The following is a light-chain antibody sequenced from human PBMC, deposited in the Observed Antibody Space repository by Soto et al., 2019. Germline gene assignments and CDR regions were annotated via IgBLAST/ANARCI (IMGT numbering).Light chain of an antibody. V-gene: IGLV2-8*01. CDR1: SSDVGGYNY. CDR2: EVS. Sequence: QSALTQPPSASGSPGQSVTISCTGTSSDVGGYNYVSWYQPHPGKAPRLMLYEVSKRPSGVPDRFSGSKSGNTASLTVSGLQTEDEADYYCTSYAGSLPVVFGGGTKLTVL. J-gene: IGLJ2*01. CDR3: TSYAGSLPVV.